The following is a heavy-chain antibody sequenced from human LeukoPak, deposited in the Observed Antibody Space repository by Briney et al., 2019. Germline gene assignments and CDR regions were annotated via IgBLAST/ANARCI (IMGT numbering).Heavy chain of an antibody. Sequence: GESLKISCKGSGYSFSSSWIGWVRQMPGKGLEWMGTMNLRDSDTRYSPSFQGQVTISADRSISTAYLQWSSLEASDSALYYCASHTLSGAFDIWGQGTMVTVSS. D-gene: IGHD2-15*01. CDR2: MNLRDSDT. J-gene: IGHJ3*02. CDR1: GYSFSSSW. CDR3: ASHTLSGAFDI. V-gene: IGHV5-51*01.